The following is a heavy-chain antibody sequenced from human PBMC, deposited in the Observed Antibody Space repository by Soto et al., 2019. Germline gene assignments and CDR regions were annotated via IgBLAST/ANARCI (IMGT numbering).Heavy chain of an antibody. CDR1: GYTFTSYG. J-gene: IGHJ4*02. CDR3: ARAYDFWSGYQNFDY. CDR2: ISAYNGNT. D-gene: IGHD3-3*01. V-gene: IGHV1-18*01. Sequence: ASVKVSCNASGYTFTSYGISWVRQAPGQGLEWMGWISAYNGNTNYAQKLQGRVTMTTDTSTSTAYMELRSLRSDDTAVYYCARAYDFWSGYQNFDYWGQGTLVTVSS.